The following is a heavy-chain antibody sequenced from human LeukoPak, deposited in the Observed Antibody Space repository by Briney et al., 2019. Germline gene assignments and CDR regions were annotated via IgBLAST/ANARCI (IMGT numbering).Heavy chain of an antibody. V-gene: IGHV4-59*01. CDR3: ARGRPYYYDSSGYYPLFDY. CDR1: GGSISSYY. Sequence: PSETLSLTCTVSGGSISSYYWSWIRQPPGKGLEWIGYIYYSGSTNYNPSLRSRLTISVDTSKNQFSLKLDSMTAADTAVYYCARGRPYYYDSSGYYPLFDYWGQGTPVTVSS. CDR2: IYYSGST. D-gene: IGHD3-22*01. J-gene: IGHJ4*02.